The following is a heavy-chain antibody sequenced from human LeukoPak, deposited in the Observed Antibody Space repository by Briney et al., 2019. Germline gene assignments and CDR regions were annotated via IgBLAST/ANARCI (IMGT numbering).Heavy chain of an antibody. CDR2: IYPGDSDT. D-gene: IGHD3-22*01. J-gene: IGHJ4*02. Sequence: GESPKISCKGSGYSFTSYWIGWVRQMPGKGLEWMGIIYPGDSDTRYSPSFQGQVTISADKSISTAYLQWSSLKASDTAMYYCARDPQGDSSGYYFDYWGQGTLVTVSS. CDR1: GYSFTSYW. CDR3: ARDPQGDSSGYYFDY. V-gene: IGHV5-51*01.